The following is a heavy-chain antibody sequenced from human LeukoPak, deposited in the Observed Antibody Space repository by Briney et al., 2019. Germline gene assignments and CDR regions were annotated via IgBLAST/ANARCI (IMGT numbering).Heavy chain of an antibody. D-gene: IGHD3-22*01. J-gene: IGHJ3*02. Sequence: SETLSLTCTVSGGSISSSSYYWGWIRQPPGKGLEWIGSIYYSGSTNYNPSLKSRVTISVDTSKNQFSLKLSSVTAADTAVYYCAREGDPSYYYDSSGYYYVGAFDIWGQGTMVTVSS. CDR1: GGSISSSSYY. CDR2: IYYSGST. V-gene: IGHV4-39*07. CDR3: AREGDPSYYYDSSGYYYVGAFDI.